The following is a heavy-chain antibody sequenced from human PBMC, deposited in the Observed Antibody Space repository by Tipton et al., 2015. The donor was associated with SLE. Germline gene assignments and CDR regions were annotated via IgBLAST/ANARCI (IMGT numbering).Heavy chain of an antibody. Sequence: GLVKPSETLSLTCTVSGGSISSYYWSWIRQPPGKGLEWIGYIYYSGSTNYNPSLKSRVTIPVDTSKNQFSLKLSSVTAADTAVYYCARVPAFYYYYMDVWGKGTTVTVSS. V-gene: IGHV4-59*01. CDR1: GGSISSYY. J-gene: IGHJ6*03. D-gene: IGHD2-2*01. CDR2: IYYSGST. CDR3: ARVPAFYYYYMDV.